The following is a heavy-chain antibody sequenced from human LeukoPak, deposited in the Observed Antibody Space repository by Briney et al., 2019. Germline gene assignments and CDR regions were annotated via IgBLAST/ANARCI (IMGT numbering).Heavy chain of an antibody. CDR3: ARAAWGSWAGFDY. CDR2: ISYDGSNK. Sequence: GRSLRLSCAASGFTFSSYAMHWVRQAPGKGLEWVAVISYDGSNKYYADSVKGRFTISRDNSKNTLYLQMNSLRAEDTAVYYCARAAWGSWAGFDYWGRGTLVTVSS. D-gene: IGHD6-13*01. V-gene: IGHV3-30-3*01. J-gene: IGHJ4*02. CDR1: GFTFSSYA.